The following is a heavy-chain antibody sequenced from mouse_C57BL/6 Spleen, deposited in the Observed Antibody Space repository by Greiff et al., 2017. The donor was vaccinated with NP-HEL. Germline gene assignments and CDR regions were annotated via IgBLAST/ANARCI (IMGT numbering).Heavy chain of an antibody. CDR1: GYTFTTYP. V-gene: IGHV1-47*01. CDR3: ARGGYYYGSSHWYFDV. CDR2: FHPYNDDT. D-gene: IGHD1-1*01. Sequence: QEQLKQSGAELVKPGASVKMSCKASGYTFTTYPIEWMKQNHGKSLEWIGNFHPYNDDTKYNEKFKGKATLTVEKSSSTVYLELSRLTSDDSAVYYCARGGYYYGSSHWYFDVWGTGTTVTVSS. J-gene: IGHJ1*03.